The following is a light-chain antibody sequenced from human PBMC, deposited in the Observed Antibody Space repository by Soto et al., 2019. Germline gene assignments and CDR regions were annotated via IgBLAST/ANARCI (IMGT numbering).Light chain of an antibody. Sequence: QSVLTLPPSVSAAPGQKVTISCSGSSSNIGNNYVYWYQQLPGTAPKLLIYDNNKRPSGIPDRFSGSKSGTSATLGITGLQTGDEADYYCGTWDSSLSAVVFGGGTKLTVL. CDR1: SSNIGNNY. CDR3: GTWDSSLSAVV. J-gene: IGLJ2*01. CDR2: DNN. V-gene: IGLV1-51*01.